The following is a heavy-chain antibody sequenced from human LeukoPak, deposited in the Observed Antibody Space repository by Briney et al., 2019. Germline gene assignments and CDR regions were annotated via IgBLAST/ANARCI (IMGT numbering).Heavy chain of an antibody. D-gene: IGHD4-23*01. CDR1: GGSISSYY. V-gene: IGHV4-59*01. Sequence: SETLSLTCTVSGGSISSYYWSWIRQPPGKGLEWIGNIYHSGSTNYNPSLKSRVTISVDTSKNQFSLKLSSVTAADTAVYYCARVGGTNYYYYGMDVWGQGTTVTVSS. CDR2: IYHSGST. J-gene: IGHJ6*02. CDR3: ARVGGTNYYYYGMDV.